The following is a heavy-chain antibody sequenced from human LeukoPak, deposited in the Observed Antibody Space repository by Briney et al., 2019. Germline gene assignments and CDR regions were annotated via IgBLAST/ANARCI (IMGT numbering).Heavy chain of an antibody. J-gene: IGHJ4*02. CDR2: ISAYNGNT. Sequence: ASVKVSCKASGYTFTSYGISWVRQAPGQRLEWMGWISAYNGNTNYAQKLQGRVTMTTDTSTSTAYMELRSLRSDDTAVYYCAKSGGRDGYKGLYFDYWGQGTLVTVSS. V-gene: IGHV1-18*01. D-gene: IGHD5-24*01. CDR3: AKSGGRDGYKGLYFDY. CDR1: GYTFTSYG.